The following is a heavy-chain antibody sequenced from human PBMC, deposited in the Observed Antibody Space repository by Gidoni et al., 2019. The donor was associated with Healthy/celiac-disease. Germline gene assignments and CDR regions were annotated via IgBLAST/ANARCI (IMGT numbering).Heavy chain of an antibody. CDR1: GFTVRSKY. V-gene: IGHV3-53*01. Sequence: EVQLVVSGGVLIQPGGSLRLSCAASGFTVRSKYRSWVRQAPGKGLEWVSVIYSGGSTYYADSVKGRFTISRDNSKNTLYLQMNSLRAEDTAVYYCARDRYCSSTSCYHPWAFDIWGQGTMVTVSS. CDR2: IYSGGST. D-gene: IGHD2-2*01. J-gene: IGHJ3*02. CDR3: ARDRYCSSTSCYHPWAFDI.